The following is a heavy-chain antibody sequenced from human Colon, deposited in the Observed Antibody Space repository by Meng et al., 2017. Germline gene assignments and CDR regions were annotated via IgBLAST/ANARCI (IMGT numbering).Heavy chain of an antibody. Sequence: GSLRLSCDVSGYSISSGYYWGWVRQPPGKGLEWIGGIYHTGSTYYNPSLRSRVTMSVDTSKNQFSLNLSSVTAADTAVYYCARGSTIKVFDYWGQGILVTVSS. CDR3: ARGSTIKVFDY. D-gene: IGHD5/OR15-5a*01. CDR1: GYSISSGYY. CDR2: IYHTGST. J-gene: IGHJ4*02. V-gene: IGHV4-38-2*01.